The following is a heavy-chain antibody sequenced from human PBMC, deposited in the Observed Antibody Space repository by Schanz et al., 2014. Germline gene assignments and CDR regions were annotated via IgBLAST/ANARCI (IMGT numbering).Heavy chain of an antibody. D-gene: IGHD3-3*01. CDR2: ISGSGGST. CDR3: VRDSFFAFDY. CDR1: GFAFSSYG. V-gene: IGHV3-23*04. J-gene: IGHJ4*02. Sequence: EVQLVASGGGLVQPGGSLRLSCLASGFAFSSYGMNWLRQAPGKGLEWVSAISGSGGSTYYADSVKGRFTISRDNSNKTVDLQMNSLRAEDTAVYYCVRDSFFAFDYWGQGTLVTVSS.